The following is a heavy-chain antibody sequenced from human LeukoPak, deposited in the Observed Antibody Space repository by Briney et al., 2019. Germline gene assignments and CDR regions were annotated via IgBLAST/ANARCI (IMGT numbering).Heavy chain of an antibody. V-gene: IGHV3-11*04. D-gene: IGHD4-23*01. CDR1: GFTFRDSY. Sequence: GGSLRLSCAASGFTFRDSYMSWIRQAPGKRLEWLSYINSVSNIISYADSVKGRFTISRDNAKNSLYLQMHGLRAEDTAVYYCARAGGGNMDFQHWGQGTLVTVSS. CDR3: ARAGGGNMDFQH. CDR2: INSVSNII. J-gene: IGHJ1*01.